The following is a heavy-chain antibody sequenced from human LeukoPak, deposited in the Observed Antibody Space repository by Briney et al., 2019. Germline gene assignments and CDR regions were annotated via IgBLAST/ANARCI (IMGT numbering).Heavy chain of an antibody. D-gene: IGHD3-10*01. V-gene: IGHV4-59*01. J-gene: IGHJ4*02. CDR3: ARTDYYGSADY. CDR1: GGFISSYY. CDR2: IYYSGST. Sequence: SETLSLTCTVSGGFISSYYWSWIRQPPGKGLEWIGYIYYSGSTTYNPSLKSRITISVDTSKNQFSLNLNSVTAADTAVYYCARTDYYGSADYWGQGTLVTVSS.